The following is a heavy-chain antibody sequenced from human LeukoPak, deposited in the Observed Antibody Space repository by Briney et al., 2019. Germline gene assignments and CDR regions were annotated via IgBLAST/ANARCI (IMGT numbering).Heavy chain of an antibody. Sequence: SVKVSCKASGVTFTNYIVSWMRQAPGQVLEWMGRIIPLLGITNYAQKFQGRVTIIADKSTSTAYMELSSLRSEDTAMYYCARGRDYYETSAYYSQGNAIDIWGQGTMVSVSS. J-gene: IGHJ3*02. D-gene: IGHD3-22*01. CDR1: GVTFTNYI. CDR3: ARGRDYYETSAYYSQGNAIDI. CDR2: IIPLLGIT. V-gene: IGHV1-69*02.